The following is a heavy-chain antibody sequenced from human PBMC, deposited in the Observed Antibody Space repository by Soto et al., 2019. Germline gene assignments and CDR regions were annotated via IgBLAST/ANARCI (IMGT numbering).Heavy chain of an antibody. V-gene: IGHV3-73*02. CDR3: TRHQGGPDTGTTRFDP. CDR2: IRSKANSYAT. Sequence: EVQLVESGGGLVQPGGSLKLSCAASGFTFSGSAMHWVRQASGKGLEWVGRIRSKANSYATAYAASVKGRFTISRDDSKXXAYLQMNSLKTEDTAVYYCTRHQGGPDTGTTRFDPWGQGTLVTVSS. J-gene: IGHJ5*02. CDR1: GFTFSGSA. D-gene: IGHD1-1*01.